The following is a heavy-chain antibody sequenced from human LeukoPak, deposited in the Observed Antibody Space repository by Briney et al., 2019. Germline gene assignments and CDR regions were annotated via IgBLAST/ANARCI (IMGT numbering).Heavy chain of an antibody. D-gene: IGHD3-3*01. V-gene: IGHV4-34*01. CDR1: GGSFSGYY. Sequence: SETLSLTCAVYGGSFSGYYWSWIRQPPGKGLEWIGEINHSGSTNYNPSLKSRVTISVDTSKNQFSLKLSSVTAADTAVYYCASAPARPFWSGFDAFDIWGQGTMVTVSS. CDR2: INHSGST. CDR3: ASAPARPFWSGFDAFDI. J-gene: IGHJ3*02.